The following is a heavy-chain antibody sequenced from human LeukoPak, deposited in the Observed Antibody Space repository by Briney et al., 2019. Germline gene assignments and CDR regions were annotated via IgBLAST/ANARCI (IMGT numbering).Heavy chain of an antibody. J-gene: IGHJ4*02. CDR1: GFTFSSYA. D-gene: IGHD6-19*01. CDR3: ARDPGSSGWVSFDY. CDR2: ISGSGGST. Sequence: GGSLRLSCAASGFTFSSYAMSWVRQAPGKGLEWVSAISGSGGSTYYADSVKGRFTISRDNSKNTLYLQMNSLRAEDTAVYYCARDPGSSGWVSFDYWGQGTLVTVSS. V-gene: IGHV3-23*01.